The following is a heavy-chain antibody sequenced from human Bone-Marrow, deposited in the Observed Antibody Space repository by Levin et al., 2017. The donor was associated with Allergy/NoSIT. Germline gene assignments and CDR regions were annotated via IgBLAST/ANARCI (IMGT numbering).Heavy chain of an antibody. CDR1: GFTFSSYG. Sequence: GGSLRLSCAASGFTFSSYGMHWVRQAPGKGLEWVAVVSYDGSTKYYADSVKGRFTISRDNSKNTLYLQMNSLRAEDTAVYYCAKESGYCSGGSCPPWKSYFDSWGQGTLVTVSS. CDR3: AKESGYCSGGSCPPWKSYFDS. D-gene: IGHD2-15*01. V-gene: IGHV3-30*18. CDR2: VSYDGSTK. J-gene: IGHJ4*02.